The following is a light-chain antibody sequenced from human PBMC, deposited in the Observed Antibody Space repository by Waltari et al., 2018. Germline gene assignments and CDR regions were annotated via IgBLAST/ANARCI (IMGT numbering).Light chain of an antibody. V-gene: IGKV4-1*01. CDR2: WAS. Sequence: DIVMTQSPDSLTVSPGERATINCRSSQSVSDHVNNKNYLAWYRQKPGQPPKLLISWASTREFGVPDRFSGSGSGTEVTLTISSLQPEDVAVYYCQQYYNTPPTFGQGTKVEIK. J-gene: IGKJ1*01. CDR1: QSVSDHVNNKNY. CDR3: QQYYNTPPT.